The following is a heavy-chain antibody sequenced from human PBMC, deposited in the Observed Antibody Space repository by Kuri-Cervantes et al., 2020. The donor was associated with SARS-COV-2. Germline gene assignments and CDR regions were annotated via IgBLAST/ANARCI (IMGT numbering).Heavy chain of an antibody. CDR3: ASSIYCSSTSCYTYGHFDY. D-gene: IGHD2-2*02. CDR2: IYYSGST. CDR1: GGSISSSSYY. Sequence: GSLRLSCAVSGGSISSSSYYWGWIREPPGKGLEWIGSIYYSGSTYYNPSLKSRATISVDTSKNQFSLKLSSVTAADTAVYYCASSIYCSSTSCYTYGHFDYWGQGTLVTVSS. J-gene: IGHJ4*02. V-gene: IGHV4-39*01.